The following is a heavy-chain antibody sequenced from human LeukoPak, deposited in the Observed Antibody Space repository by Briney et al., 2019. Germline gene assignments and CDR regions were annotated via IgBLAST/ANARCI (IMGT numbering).Heavy chain of an antibody. Sequence: SETLSLTCTVSGGSLSSSSYYWGWLRQPPGTGLEWIGSIYYSGSTYYNPSLKSRVTISVDTSKNQFSLKLSSVTAADTAVYFCARRVVGATGGGIDYWGQGTLVTVSS. CDR2: IYYSGST. J-gene: IGHJ4*02. CDR1: GGSLSSSSYY. D-gene: IGHD1-26*01. V-gene: IGHV4-39*01. CDR3: ARRVVGATGGGIDY.